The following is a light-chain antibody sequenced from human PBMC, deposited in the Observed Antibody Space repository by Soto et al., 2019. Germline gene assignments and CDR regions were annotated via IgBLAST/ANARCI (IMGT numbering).Light chain of an antibody. CDR2: SNN. V-gene: IGLV1-44*01. CDR3: AAWDDSLNGRGV. Sequence: QSVLTQPPSASGTPGQRVTISCSGSSSNIGSNTISWYQQLPGTAPKLLIYSNNQRPSGVPDRFSGSKSGTSASLAISGLPPEDEADYYCAAWDDSLNGRGVFGTGTKLTVL. CDR1: SSNIGSNT. J-gene: IGLJ1*01.